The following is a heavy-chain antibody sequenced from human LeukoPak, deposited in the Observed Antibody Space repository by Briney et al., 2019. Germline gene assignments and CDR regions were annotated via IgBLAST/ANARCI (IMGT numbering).Heavy chain of an antibody. J-gene: IGHJ4*02. CDR3: AKDRFGGTYFDY. CDR1: GFTFDDYT. CDR2: ISWDGGST. D-gene: IGHD3-16*01. V-gene: IGHV3-43*01. Sequence: PGGSLRLSCAAAGFTFDDYTMHWVRQAPGKCLEWVSLISWDGGSTYYADSVKGRFTISRDNSKNSLYLQMNSPRTEDTALYYCAKDRFGGTYFDYWGQGTLVTVSS.